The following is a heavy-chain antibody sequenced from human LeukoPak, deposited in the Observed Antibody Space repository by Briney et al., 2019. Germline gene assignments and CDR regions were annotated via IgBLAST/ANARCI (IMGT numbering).Heavy chain of an antibody. D-gene: IGHD3-10*01. CDR1: GDSITSYY. Sequence: PSETLSLTCTVSGDSITSYYWSWIRQPPGEGPEWIGYIFHTGNTNYKPPLKSRVSMSLDTSKSQISLRLNSVTAADTAVYYCAKHRFGEPRFDNWGQGSLVSVSS. CDR2: IFHTGNT. CDR3: AKHRFGEPRFDN. J-gene: IGHJ4*02. V-gene: IGHV4-59*08.